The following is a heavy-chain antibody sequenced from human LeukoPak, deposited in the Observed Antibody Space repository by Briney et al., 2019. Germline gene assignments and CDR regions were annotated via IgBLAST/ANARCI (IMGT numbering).Heavy chain of an antibody. D-gene: IGHD2-2*01. CDR2: IYHSGST. CDR1: GGSISSGGYY. CDR3: ARNFIQQGFAFDI. J-gene: IGHJ3*02. Sequence: PSETLSLTCTVSGGSISSGGYYWSWIRQPPGKGLEWIGYIYHSGSTYYNPSLKSRVTISVDRSKNQFSLKLSSVTAADTAVYYCARNFIQQGFAFDIWGQGAMVTVSS. V-gene: IGHV4-30-2*01.